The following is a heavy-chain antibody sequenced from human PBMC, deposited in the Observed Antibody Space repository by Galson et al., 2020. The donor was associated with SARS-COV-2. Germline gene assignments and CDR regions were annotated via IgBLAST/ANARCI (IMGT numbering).Heavy chain of an antibody. CDR3: ARGGEWELPYYFDY. D-gene: IGHD1-26*01. J-gene: IGHJ4*02. Sequence: GGSLRLSCAASGFTFSNYVMHWVRQAPGKGPEWVAVISSDGSNSFYADSLKGRFTISRDNSKSTLYLQMNSLRAEDTAVYYCARGGEWELPYYFDYWGQGTLVTVSP. CDR1: GFTFSNYV. V-gene: IGHV3-30*04. CDR2: ISSDGSNS.